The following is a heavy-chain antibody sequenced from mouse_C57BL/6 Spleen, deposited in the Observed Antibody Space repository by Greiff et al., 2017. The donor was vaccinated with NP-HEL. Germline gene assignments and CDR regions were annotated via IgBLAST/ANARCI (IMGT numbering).Heavy chain of an antibody. CDR2: IYPGNSDT. CDR1: GYTFTSYW. Sequence: EVQLLQSGTVLARPGASVKLSCKTSGYTFTSYWMHWVKQRPGQGLEWIGAIYPGNSDTSYNQKFKGKAKLTAVTSASTAYMELSSLTNEDSAVDYCTGDYYGSSYRWYFDYWGKGTTLTASS. CDR3: TGDYYGSSYRWYFDY. J-gene: IGHJ2*01. D-gene: IGHD1-1*01. V-gene: IGHV1-5*01.